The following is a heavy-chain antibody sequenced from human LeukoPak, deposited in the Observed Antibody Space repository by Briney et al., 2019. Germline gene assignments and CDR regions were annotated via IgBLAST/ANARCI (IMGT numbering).Heavy chain of an antibody. CDR3: ARPYSSGMNDRGY. D-gene: IGHD3-10*01. J-gene: IGHJ4*02. CDR1: GFSFSTYW. V-gene: IGHV3-53*01. Sequence: GGSLRLSCAASGFSFSTYWMNWVRQAPGKGLEWVSVIYSGGSTYYADSVKGRFTISRDNSKNTLYLQMNSLRAEDTAVYYCARPYSSGMNDRGYWGQGTLVTVSS. CDR2: IYSGGST.